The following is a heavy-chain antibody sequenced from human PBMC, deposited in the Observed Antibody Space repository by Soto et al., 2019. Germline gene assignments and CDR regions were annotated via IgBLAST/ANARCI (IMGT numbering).Heavy chain of an antibody. CDR3: ARDPLRFLEWLLPEGYYFDY. J-gene: IGHJ4*02. CDR2: ISAYNGNT. CDR1: GYTFTSYG. V-gene: IGHV1-18*01. D-gene: IGHD3-3*01. Sequence: ASVKVSCKASGYTFTSYGISWVRQAPGQGLEWMGWISAYNGNTNYAQKLQGRVTMTTDTSTSTAYMELRSLRSDDTAVYYCARDPLRFLEWLLPEGYYFDYWGQGTLVTVSS.